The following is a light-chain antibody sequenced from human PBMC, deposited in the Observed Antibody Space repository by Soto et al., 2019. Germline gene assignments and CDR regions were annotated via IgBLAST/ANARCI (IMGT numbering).Light chain of an antibody. CDR3: AAWDDSLNGPV. J-gene: IGLJ1*01. CDR1: SSNIGINT. Sequence: QSVLTQPPSASGTPGQRVTFSCSGSSSNIGINTVNWYQQLPGTAPKLLIYSSNQRPSGVPDRFSGSKSGTSASLAISGLQSEDEADYYCAAWDDSLNGPVFGTGTKLTVL. CDR2: SSN. V-gene: IGLV1-44*01.